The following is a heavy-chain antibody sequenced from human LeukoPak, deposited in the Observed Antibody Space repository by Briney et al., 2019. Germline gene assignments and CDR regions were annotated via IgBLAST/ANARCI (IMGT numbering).Heavy chain of an antibody. CDR2: IYSCGST. J-gene: IGHJ4*02. V-gene: IGHV3-66*03. D-gene: IGHD6-19*01. CDR1: GFTVSSNY. Sequence: QPGGSLRLSCAASGFTVSSNYMSWGRQAPGKGLEWVSVIYSCGSTYYPDSVKGRFTISRDNSKNTLYLQMNSLRAEDTAVYYCARAWGIAVAGLDYWGQGTLVTVSS. CDR3: ARAWGIAVAGLDY.